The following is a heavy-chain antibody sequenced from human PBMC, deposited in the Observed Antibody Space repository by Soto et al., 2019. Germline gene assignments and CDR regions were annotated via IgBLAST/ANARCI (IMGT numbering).Heavy chain of an antibody. CDR1: GFTFSRYD. Sequence: EVQLVESGGGLVQPGGSLRLSCAASGFTFSRYDMYWVRQATGKGLEWVSAIGTAADTYYPASVQGRSIISRENAKNSLYLQMNSLRAGDTAVYYCVRARGGEYFGEQLSWGQGTLVTVSS. CDR3: VRARGGEYFGEQLS. V-gene: IGHV3-13*04. J-gene: IGHJ4*02. D-gene: IGHD3-10*01. CDR2: IGTAADT.